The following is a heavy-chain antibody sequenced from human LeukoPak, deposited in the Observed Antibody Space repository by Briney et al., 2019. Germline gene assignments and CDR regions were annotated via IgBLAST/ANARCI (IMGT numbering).Heavy chain of an antibody. CDR1: GYTFTRYG. J-gene: IGHJ5*02. Sequence: ASVKVSCKASGYTFTRYGISWVRQAPGQGLEWMGWISAYNGNTNYAQKLQGRVTMTTDTSTSTAYMELRSLRSDDTAVYYCTRVGLGAAAGNWFDPWGQGTLVTVSS. CDR2: ISAYNGNT. V-gene: IGHV1-18*01. D-gene: IGHD6-13*01. CDR3: TRVGLGAAAGNWFDP.